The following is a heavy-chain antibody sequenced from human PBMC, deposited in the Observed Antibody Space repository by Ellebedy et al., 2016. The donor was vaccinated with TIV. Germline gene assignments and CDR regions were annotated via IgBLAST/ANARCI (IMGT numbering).Heavy chain of an antibody. V-gene: IGHV3-30-3*01. D-gene: IGHD3-22*01. CDR2: ISYDGSNK. CDR1: GFTFSSYA. CDR3: ARDLGLGYYDSSGPHI. Sequence: GESLKISXAASGFTFSSYAMHWVRQAPGKGLEWVAVISYDGSNKYYADSVKGRFTISRDNSKNTLYLQMNSLRAEDTAVYYCARDLGLGYYDSSGPHIWGQGTMVTVSS. J-gene: IGHJ3*02.